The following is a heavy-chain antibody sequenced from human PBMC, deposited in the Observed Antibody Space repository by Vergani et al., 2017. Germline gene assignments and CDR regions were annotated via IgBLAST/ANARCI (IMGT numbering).Heavy chain of an antibody. V-gene: IGHV4-39*01. J-gene: IGHJ4*02. Sequence: QLQLQESGPGLVKPSETLSLTCTVSGGSISSSSYYWGWIRQPPGKGLEWIGSIYYRGGTYYNPSPKSRVTISVDTSKNQFSLKLSSVTAADTAVYYCARRLLRGYSYGSFDYWGQGTLVTVSS. CDR3: ARRLLRGYSYGSFDY. CDR1: GGSISSSSYY. D-gene: IGHD5-18*01. CDR2: IYYRGGT.